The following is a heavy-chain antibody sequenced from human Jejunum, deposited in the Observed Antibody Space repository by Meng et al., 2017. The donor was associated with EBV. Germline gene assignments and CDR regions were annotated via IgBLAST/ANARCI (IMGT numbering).Heavy chain of an antibody. CDR1: GDSITGSDYY. Sequence: LRLQESGPGLVRPSETLSLTCTVSGDSITGSDYYWGWIRQPPGKGLNWVGTIYYSGSTYYNPSLKSRVTISLDTSKSQFSLKLTSVTAADTALYYCARGAYFSSSWYYFDYWGQGTLVTVSS. D-gene: IGHD6-13*01. CDR2: IYYSGST. J-gene: IGHJ4*02. V-gene: IGHV4-39*07. CDR3: ARGAYFSSSWYYFDY.